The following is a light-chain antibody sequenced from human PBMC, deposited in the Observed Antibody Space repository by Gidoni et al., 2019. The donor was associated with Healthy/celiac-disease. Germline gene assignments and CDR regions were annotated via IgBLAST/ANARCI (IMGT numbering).Light chain of an antibody. J-gene: IGKJ1*01. V-gene: IGKV1-39*01. CDR2: AAS. Sequence: SSLSASVGDRVTITCRASQSISSYLNWYQQKPGKAPKLLIYAASSLQSGVPSRFSGSGSGTDCTLTISSLQPEDFATYYCQQSYSTPWTFGQGTKVEIK. CDR3: QQSYSTPWT. CDR1: QSISSY.